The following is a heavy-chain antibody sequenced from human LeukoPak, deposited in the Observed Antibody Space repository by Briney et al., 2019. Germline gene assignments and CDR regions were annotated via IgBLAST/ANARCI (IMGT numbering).Heavy chain of an antibody. CDR1: GGTFSSYA. D-gene: IGHD5-12*01. Sequence: ASVKVSCKASGGTFSSYAISWVRQAPGQGLEWMGGIIPIFGTANYAQEFQGRVTITTDESTSTAYMELSSLRSEDTAVYYCTRDATIDAFGIWGQGTMVTVSS. CDR2: IIPIFGTA. V-gene: IGHV1-69*05. J-gene: IGHJ3*02. CDR3: TRDATIDAFGI.